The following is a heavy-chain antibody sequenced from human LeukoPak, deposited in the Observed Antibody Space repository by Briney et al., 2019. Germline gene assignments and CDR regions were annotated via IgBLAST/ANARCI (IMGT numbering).Heavy chain of an antibody. Sequence: TGGSLRLSCAASGFTFSSYSMNWVRQAPGKGLEWVSSISSSSSYIYYADSVKGRFTISRDNAKSSLYLQMNSLRAEDTAVYYCARSEYDSSGYTFDYWGQGTLVTVSS. D-gene: IGHD3-22*01. CDR3: ARSEYDSSGYTFDY. CDR1: GFTFSSYS. CDR2: ISSSSSYI. V-gene: IGHV3-21*01. J-gene: IGHJ4*02.